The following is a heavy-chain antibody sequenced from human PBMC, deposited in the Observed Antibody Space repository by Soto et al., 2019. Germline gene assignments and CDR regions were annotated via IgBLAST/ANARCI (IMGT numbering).Heavy chain of an antibody. CDR2: IDPSDSYT. CDR1: GYSFTSYW. J-gene: IGHJ6*03. Sequence: PGESLKISCKGSGYSFTSYWISWVRQMPGKGLEWMGRIDPSDSYTNYSPSFQGHVTISADKSISTAYLQWSSLKASDTAMYYCARHSNDEGDYYYYMDVWGKGTTVTVSS. V-gene: IGHV5-10-1*01. D-gene: IGHD4-4*01. CDR3: ARHSNDEGDYYYYMDV.